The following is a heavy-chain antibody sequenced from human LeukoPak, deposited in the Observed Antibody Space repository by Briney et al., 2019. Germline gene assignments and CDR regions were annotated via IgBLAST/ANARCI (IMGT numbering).Heavy chain of an antibody. J-gene: IGHJ4*02. CDR3: ARDGLQDGRLVDY. V-gene: IGHV4-34*01. CDR1: GGSFSGYY. D-gene: IGHD4-11*01. CDR2: INHSGST. Sequence: SETLSLTCAVYGGSFSGYYWSWIRQPPGKGLEWIGEINHSGSTNYNPSLKSRVTISVDTSKNQFSLKLSSVTAADTAVYYCARDGLQDGRLVDYWGQGTLVTVSS.